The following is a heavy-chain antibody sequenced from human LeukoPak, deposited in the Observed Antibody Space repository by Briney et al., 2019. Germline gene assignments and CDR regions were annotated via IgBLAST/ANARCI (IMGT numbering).Heavy chain of an antibody. J-gene: IGHJ4*02. CDR2: ISSSGSTI. CDR1: GFTFSSYW. Sequence: GGSLRLSCAASGFTFSSYWMSWLRQAPGKGLEWVSYISSSGSTIYYADSVKGQFTISRDNAKNSLYLQMNSLRAEDTAVYYCARDRRLRYFDWLLYLWGQGTLVTVSS. CDR3: ARDRRLRYFDWLLYL. D-gene: IGHD3-9*01. V-gene: IGHV3-48*04.